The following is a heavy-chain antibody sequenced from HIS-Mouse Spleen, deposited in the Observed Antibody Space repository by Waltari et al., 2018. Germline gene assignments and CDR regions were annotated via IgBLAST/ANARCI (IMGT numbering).Heavy chain of an antibody. CDR1: GGSFSGYY. CDR3: ASPFYDSSGYAFDI. CDR2: INHSGST. D-gene: IGHD3-22*01. J-gene: IGHJ3*02. Sequence: VQLQQWGAGLLKPSETLSLTCAVYGGSFSGYYWSWIRQPPGKGLEWIGEINHSGSTNSNPSLKIRVTISLDTSKNQFSLKLGSVPAADTAVYYCASPFYDSSGYAFDIWGQGTMVTVSS. V-gene: IGHV4-34*01.